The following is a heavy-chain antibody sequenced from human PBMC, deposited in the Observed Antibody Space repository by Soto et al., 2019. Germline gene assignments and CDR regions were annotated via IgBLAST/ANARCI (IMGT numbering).Heavy chain of an antibody. CDR3: ARENLSYGSALDV. J-gene: IGHJ6*02. D-gene: IGHD3-16*01. V-gene: IGHV3-43*01. Sequence: XVSLRLSCAASGFRFDEYNIHWVRQAPGKGLEWVSLITWNGANTYYADSVKGRFTISRDGTTKSVSLQMTSLKREDTGLYYCARENLSYGSALDVWGQGTTVTVSS. CDR1: GFRFDEYN. CDR2: ITWNGANT.